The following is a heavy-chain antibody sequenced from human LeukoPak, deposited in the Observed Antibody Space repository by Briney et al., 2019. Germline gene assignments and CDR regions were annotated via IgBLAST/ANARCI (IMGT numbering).Heavy chain of an antibody. CDR3: ARGDSGYDYGFDN. V-gene: IGHV4-30-4*01. D-gene: IGHD5-12*01. CDR2: IYYSGST. CDR1: GGSISSGDYY. Sequence: PSETLSLTCTVSGGSISSGDYYWSWIRQPPGKGLEWIGYIYYSGSTYYNPSLKSRVTISVDTSKNQFSLKLSSVTAADTAVYYCARGDSGYDYGFDNWGQGTLVTVSS. J-gene: IGHJ4*02.